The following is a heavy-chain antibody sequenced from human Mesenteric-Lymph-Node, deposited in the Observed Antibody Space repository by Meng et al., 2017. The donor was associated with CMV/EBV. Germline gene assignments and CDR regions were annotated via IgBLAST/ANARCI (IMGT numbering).Heavy chain of an antibody. CDR2: ISLNSGGT. D-gene: IGHD5-18*01. CDR1: GYTFTDSF. CDR3: ARGYNYGHDY. Sequence: ASVKVSCKASGYTFTDSFMHWVRQAPGQGLEWMGWISLNSGGTKYAQKFQGRVTMTRDTSISTAYIDLSSLTSDDTAVYYCARGYNYGHDYWGQGSLVTVSS. V-gene: IGHV1-2*02. J-gene: IGHJ4*02.